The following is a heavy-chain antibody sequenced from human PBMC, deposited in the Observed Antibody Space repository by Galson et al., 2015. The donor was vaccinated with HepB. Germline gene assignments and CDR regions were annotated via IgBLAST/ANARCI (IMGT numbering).Heavy chain of an antibody. CDR3: AASTPQSPLWFREIFPPYYYYYYMDV. D-gene: IGHD3-10*01. CDR2: IVVGSGNT. V-gene: IGHV1-58*01. J-gene: IGHJ6*03. CDR1: GFTFTSSA. Sequence: SVKVSCKASGFTFTSSAVQWVRQARGQRLEWIGWIVVGSGNTNYAQKFQERVTITRDMSTSTAYMELSSLRSEDTAVYYCAASTPQSPLWFREIFPPYYYYYYMDVWGKGTTVTVSS.